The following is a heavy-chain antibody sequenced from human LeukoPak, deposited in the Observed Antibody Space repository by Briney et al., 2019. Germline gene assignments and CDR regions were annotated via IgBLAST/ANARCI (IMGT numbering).Heavy chain of an antibody. J-gene: IGHJ4*02. V-gene: IGHV3-11*04. CDR1: GFTFSDYY. CDR3: AREEYDSSGYYSLLY. D-gene: IGHD3-22*01. Sequence: KPGGPLRLSCAASGFTFSDYYMSWIRQAPGKGLEWVSYISSSGSTIYYADSVKGRFTISRDNAKNSLYLQMNSLRAEDTAVYYCAREEYDSSGYYSLLYWGQGTLVTVSS. CDR2: ISSSGSTI.